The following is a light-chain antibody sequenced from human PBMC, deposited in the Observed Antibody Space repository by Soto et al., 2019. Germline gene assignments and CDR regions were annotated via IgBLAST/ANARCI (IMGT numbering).Light chain of an antibody. J-gene: IGKJ5*01. CDR2: GAS. Sequence: EIVLTQSPGTLSLSPWERATLSCRASQSVSNNYLAWYQQKPGQGPRLLIYGASSRATGIPDRFSGSGSGTDFTLTISRLEPEDSAFYYCQQYNKWPITFGQGTRLEIK. V-gene: IGKV3-20*01. CDR1: QSVSNNY. CDR3: QQYNKWPIT.